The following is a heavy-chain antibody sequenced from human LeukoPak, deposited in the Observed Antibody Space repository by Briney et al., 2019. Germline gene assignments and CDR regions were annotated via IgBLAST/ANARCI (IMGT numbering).Heavy chain of an antibody. J-gene: IGHJ4*02. CDR3: TSNPGVY. V-gene: IGHV3-73*01. CDR2: IRSKTNSYAT. Sequence: GGSLKLSCAAAGFTFSGSAMHWVRQASGKGLEWVGRIRSKTNSYATAYAASVKGRFTISRDDSKNTAYLQMNSLKTVDTAVYYCTSNPGVYWGQGTLVTVSS. CDR1: GFTFSGSA.